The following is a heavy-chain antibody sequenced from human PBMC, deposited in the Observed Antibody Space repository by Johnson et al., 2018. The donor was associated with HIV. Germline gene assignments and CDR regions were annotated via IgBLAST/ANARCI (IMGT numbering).Heavy chain of an antibody. Sequence: VKRGEGGGGGGREGRGRRRGGEEDGLTFSSYAMHWVRQAPGKGLEWVAVISYDGINKYYADSVKGRFTISRDNSKNTLYLQMNSLRAEDTAVYSCARDGESQQLPLGDAFDVWGQGTMVTVSS. CDR3: ARDGESQQLPLGDAFDV. CDR2: ISYDGINK. CDR1: GLTFSSYA. J-gene: IGHJ3*01. V-gene: IGHV3-30*14. D-gene: IGHD6-13*01.